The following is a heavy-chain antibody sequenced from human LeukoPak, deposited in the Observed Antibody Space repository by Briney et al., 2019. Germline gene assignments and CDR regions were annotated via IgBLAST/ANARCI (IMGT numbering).Heavy chain of an antibody. CDR2: IYYSGST. J-gene: IGHJ6*02. D-gene: IGHD6-19*01. Sequence: SETLSLTCTVSGGSISSYYWSWIRQPPGKGLEWIGYIYYSGSTNYNPSLKSRVTISVDTSKNQFSLKLSSVTAADTAVYYCARDSAVAGISYYYGMDVWGQGTTVTVSS. CDR3: ARDSAVAGISYYYGMDV. V-gene: IGHV4-59*01. CDR1: GGSISSYY.